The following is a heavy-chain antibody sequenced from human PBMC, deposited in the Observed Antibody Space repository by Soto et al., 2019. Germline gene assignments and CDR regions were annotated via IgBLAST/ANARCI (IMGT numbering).Heavy chain of an antibody. CDR1: GYTFTSYG. J-gene: IGHJ3*02. CDR2: ISAYNGNT. CDR3: ARDRAPVTIFGVVIPHTFDI. Sequence: ASVKVSCKASGYTFTSYGINWVRQAPGQGLEWMGWISAYNGNTNYAQNLQGRLTVTTDTSTTTAYMELRSLRSDDTAVYYCARDRAPVTIFGVVIPHTFDIWGQGTMVTVSS. D-gene: IGHD3-3*01. V-gene: IGHV1-18*01.